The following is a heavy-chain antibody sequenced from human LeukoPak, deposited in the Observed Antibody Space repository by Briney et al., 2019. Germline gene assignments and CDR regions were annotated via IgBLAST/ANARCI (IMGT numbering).Heavy chain of an antibody. CDR2: VHYSGTT. CDR1: GGSISSSSYY. V-gene: IGHV4-39*01. J-gene: IGHJ4*02. Sequence: SETLSLTCSVSGGSISSSSYYWGWIRQPPGKGLEWIGSVHYSGTTYYNTSLKSRVTISIDVSKNQFSLKLSSVTAADTAVYYCARHFDYWGQGIMVTVSS. CDR3: ARHFDY.